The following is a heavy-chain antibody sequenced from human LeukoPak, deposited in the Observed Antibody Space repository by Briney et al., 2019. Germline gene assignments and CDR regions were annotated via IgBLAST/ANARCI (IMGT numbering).Heavy chain of an antibody. J-gene: IGHJ4*02. CDR2: IRSKANRYST. CDR1: GFTSSDHY. V-gene: IGHV3-72*01. D-gene: IGHD6-13*01. CDR3: ARGGPYSTSNY. Sequence: GGSLRLSCAASGFTSSDHYMDWVRQAPGKGLEWVGRIRSKANRYSTEYAAPVKGRFTILRDDSKNSVYPQMSSLKTEDSAVYYCARGGPYSTSNYWGQGTLVTVSS.